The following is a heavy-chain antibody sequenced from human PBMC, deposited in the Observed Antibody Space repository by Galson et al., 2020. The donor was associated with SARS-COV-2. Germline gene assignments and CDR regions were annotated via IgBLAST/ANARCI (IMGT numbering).Heavy chain of an antibody. V-gene: IGHV2-5*01. Sequence: ESGHTLLKPTQTLTLTCTFSGFSLTTSGVGVGWIRQPPGKALEWLALIYWHDDKRYSPSLKSRLTITKDTSKNQVVLTMTNMDPVDTATYFCAHSAPSSLTIFGVVIVKDYFDYWGQGTLVTVSS. D-gene: IGHD3-3*01. CDR3: AHSAPSSLTIFGVVIVKDYFDY. J-gene: IGHJ4*02. CDR2: IYWHDDK. CDR1: GFSLTTSGVG.